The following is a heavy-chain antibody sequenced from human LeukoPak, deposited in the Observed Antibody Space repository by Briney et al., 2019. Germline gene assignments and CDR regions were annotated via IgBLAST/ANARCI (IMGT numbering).Heavy chain of an antibody. Sequence: EPSQTLSLTCTVSGGSISSGDYYWSWIRQPPGKGLEWIGYIYYSGSTYYNPSLKSRVTISVDTSKNQFSLKLSSVTAADTAVYYCARVRYCSGGSCFYANYYGMDVWGQGTTVTVSS. CDR2: IYYSGST. V-gene: IGHV4-30-4*01. J-gene: IGHJ6*02. CDR1: GGSISSGDYY. D-gene: IGHD2-15*01. CDR3: ARVRYCSGGSCFYANYYGMDV.